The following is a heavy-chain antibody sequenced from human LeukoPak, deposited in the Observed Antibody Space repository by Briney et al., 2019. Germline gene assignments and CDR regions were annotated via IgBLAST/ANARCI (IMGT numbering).Heavy chain of an antibody. V-gene: IGHV4-34*01. CDR3: ARVELGGALGYCSSTSCPYVFDI. CDR2: INHSGST. J-gene: IGHJ3*02. D-gene: IGHD2-2*01. Sequence: SETLSLTCAVYGGSSSGYYWSWIRQPPGKGLEWIGEINHSGSTNYNPSLKSRVTISVDTSKNQFSLKLSSVTAADTAVYYCARVELGGALGYCSSTSCPYVFDIWGQGTMVTVSS. CDR1: GGSSSGYY.